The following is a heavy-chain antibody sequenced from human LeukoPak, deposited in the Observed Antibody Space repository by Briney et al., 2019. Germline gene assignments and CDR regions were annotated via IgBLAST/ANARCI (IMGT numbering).Heavy chain of an antibody. V-gene: IGHV3-23*01. CDR2: ISGSGGST. D-gene: IGHD6-13*01. CDR3: AKDRAAAVLGYFDY. CDR1: GFTFSSYS. Sequence: GGSLRLSCAASGFTFSSYSMNWVRQAPGKGLEWVSAISGSGGSTYYADSVKGRFTTSRDNSKNTLYLQMNSLRAEDTAVYYCAKDRAAAVLGYFDYWGQGTLVTVSS. J-gene: IGHJ4*02.